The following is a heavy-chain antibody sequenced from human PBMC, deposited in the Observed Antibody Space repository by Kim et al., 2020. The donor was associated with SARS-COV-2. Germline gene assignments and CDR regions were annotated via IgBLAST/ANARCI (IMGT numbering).Heavy chain of an antibody. V-gene: IGHV1-46*01. CDR1: GYTGTNYY. J-gene: IGHJ1*01. D-gene: IGHD3-10*01. CDR2: INPSGNTT. CDR3: ARGYGSGSFRSPAGC. Sequence: ASVKVSCKASGYTGTNYYMQWVRQAPGQGLEWMGIINPSGNTTTYAQKFQGRVTMTRDTSTSTVYMELSSLISEDSAIYYCARGYGSGSFRSPAGCWGQG.